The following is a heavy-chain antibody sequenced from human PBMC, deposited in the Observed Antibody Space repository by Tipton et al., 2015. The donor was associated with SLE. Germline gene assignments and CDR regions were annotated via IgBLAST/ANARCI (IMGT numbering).Heavy chain of an antibody. D-gene: IGHD3-10*01. CDR2: INRDGSS. CDR1: DESFSGYY. V-gene: IGHV4-34*01. Sequence: TLSLTCGFYDESFSGYYWNWIRQSPGKGLEWIGQINRDGSSNYNPSLKSRVTISVDTTTNHFSLTLTSVTAADTAVYYCARGSGVSVRRFDSWGQGILVTVSS. J-gene: IGHJ4*02. CDR3: ARGSGVSVRRFDS.